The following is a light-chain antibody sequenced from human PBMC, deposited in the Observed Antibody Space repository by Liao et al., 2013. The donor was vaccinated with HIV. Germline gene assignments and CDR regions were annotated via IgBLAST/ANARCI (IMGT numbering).Light chain of an antibody. Sequence: YELTQPPSVSVAPGKTAKITCEETNIGSKTVHWYQQRPGQAPVLVMSYDSDRPSGIPERFSGSNSGSTATLTISSVEAGDEADYFCQVWDSSSDHVVFGGGTKLTVL. J-gene: IGLJ2*01. CDR1: NIGSKT. CDR3: QVWDSSSDHVV. CDR2: YDS. V-gene: IGLV3-21*04.